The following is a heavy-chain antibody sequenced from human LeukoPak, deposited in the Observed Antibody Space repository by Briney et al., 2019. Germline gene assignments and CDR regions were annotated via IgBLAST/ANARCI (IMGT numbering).Heavy chain of an antibody. CDR2: ISSSSSYI. CDR3: ARYLAHCSSTSCYSQNWFDP. Sequence: GGSLRLSCAASGFTFSSYSMNWVRQAPGKGLEWVSSISSSSSYIYYADSVKGRFTISRDNAKNSLYLQMNSLRAEDTAVYYCARYLAHCSSTSCYSQNWFDPWGQGTLVTVSS. CDR1: GFTFSSYS. V-gene: IGHV3-21*01. D-gene: IGHD2-2*01. J-gene: IGHJ5*02.